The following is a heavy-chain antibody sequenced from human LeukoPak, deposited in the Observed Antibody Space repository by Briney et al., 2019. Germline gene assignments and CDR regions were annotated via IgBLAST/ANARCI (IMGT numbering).Heavy chain of an antibody. CDR1: GGSISSSSYY. CDR3: ARHKYYDSSGYINWFDP. D-gene: IGHD3-22*01. J-gene: IGHJ5*02. V-gene: IGHV4-39*01. Sequence: PSETLSLTCTVSGGSISSSSYYWGWIRQPPGKGLEWIGSIYYRGSTCYNPSLKSRVTISVDTSKNQFSLKLSSVTAADTAVYYCARHKYYDSSGYINWFDPWGQGTLVTVSS. CDR2: IYYRGST.